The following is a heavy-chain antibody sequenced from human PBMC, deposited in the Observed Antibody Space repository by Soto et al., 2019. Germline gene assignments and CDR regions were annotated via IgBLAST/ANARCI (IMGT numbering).Heavy chain of an antibody. CDR1: GFTFTSSA. D-gene: IGHD1-26*01. CDR2: IVVGSGNT. J-gene: IGHJ6*02. Sequence: QMQLVQSGPEVKKPGTSVKVSCKASGFTFTSSAVQWVRQARGQRLEWIGWIVVGSGNTNYAQKFQERVTITRDMSTSTAYMELSSLITEDTAVYYCAAGLPMGATLYYYYGMDVWGQGTTVTVSS. V-gene: IGHV1-58*01. CDR3: AAGLPMGATLYYYYGMDV.